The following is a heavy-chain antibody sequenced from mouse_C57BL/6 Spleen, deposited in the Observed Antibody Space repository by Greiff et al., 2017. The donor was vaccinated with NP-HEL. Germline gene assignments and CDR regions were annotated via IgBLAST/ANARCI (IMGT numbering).Heavy chain of an antibody. Sequence: VQLQQSGPELVKPGASVKISCKASGYAFSSSWMNWVKQRPGKGLEWIGRIYPGDGDTNYNGKFKGKATLTADKSSSTAYMQLSSLTSEDSAVYFCARTDYDYDTAWFAYWGQGTLVTVSA. J-gene: IGHJ3*01. D-gene: IGHD2-4*01. V-gene: IGHV1-82*01. CDR2: IYPGDGDT. CDR1: GYAFSSSW. CDR3: ARTDYDYDTAWFAY.